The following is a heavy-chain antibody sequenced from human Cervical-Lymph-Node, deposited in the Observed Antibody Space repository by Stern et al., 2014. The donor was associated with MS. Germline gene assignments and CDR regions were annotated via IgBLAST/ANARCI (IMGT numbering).Heavy chain of an antibody. CDR1: GYTFKSYD. Sequence: QVQLGESGAEVRKPGASVKVSCRASGYTFKSYDINWVRQATGQGIEWMGRVNPNSGNTGYAQRFQGIVTMTRDTSINPVYMELSSLRSDDTAVYYCARELGWTVGTGLVDAFDIWGQGTKVTVSS. J-gene: IGHJ3*02. CDR2: VNPNSGNT. V-gene: IGHV1-8*01. CDR3: ARELGWTVGTGLVDAFDI. D-gene: IGHD3/OR15-3a*01.